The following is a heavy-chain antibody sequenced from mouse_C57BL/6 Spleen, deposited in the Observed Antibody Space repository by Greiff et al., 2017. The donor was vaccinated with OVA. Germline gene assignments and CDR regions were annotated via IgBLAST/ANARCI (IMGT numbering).Heavy chain of an antibody. J-gene: IGHJ2*01. CDR3: ARDGYLDY. V-gene: IGHV1-64*01. CDR1: GYTFTSYW. Sequence: QVQLQQSGAELVKPGASVKVSCKASGYTFTSYWMHWVKQRPGQGLEWIGRIHPNSGSTNYNEKFKSKATLTVDKSSSTAYMQLSSLTSEDSAVYYCARDGYLDYWGQGTTLTVSS. D-gene: IGHD2-3*01. CDR2: IHPNSGST.